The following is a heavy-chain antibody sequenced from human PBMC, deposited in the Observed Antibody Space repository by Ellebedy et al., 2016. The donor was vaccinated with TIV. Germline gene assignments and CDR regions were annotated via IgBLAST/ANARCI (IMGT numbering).Heavy chain of an antibody. V-gene: IGHV4-4*02. D-gene: IGHD1-26*01. CDR3: ARHGEVGADYYGMDV. J-gene: IGHJ6*02. CDR2: IYHSGST. CDR1: GGSISSSNW. Sequence: MPSETLSLTCAVSGGSISSSNWWSWVRQPPGKGLEWIGEIYHSGSTNYNPSLKSRVTISVDTSKNQFSLKLSSVTAADTAVYYCARHGEVGADYYGMDVWGQGTTVTVSS.